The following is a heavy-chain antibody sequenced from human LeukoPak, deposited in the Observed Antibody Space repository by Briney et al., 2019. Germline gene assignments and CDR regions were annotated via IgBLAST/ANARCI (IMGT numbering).Heavy chain of an antibody. CDR2: IIPIFGTA. Sequence: SVTVSCKASGGTFSSYAISWVRQAPGQGLEWMGGIIPIFGTANYAQKFQGRVTITADESTSTAYMELSSLRSEDTAVYYCARDGAMITFGGVIYYFDYWGQGTLVTVSS. V-gene: IGHV1-69*13. CDR3: ARDGAMITFGGVIYYFDY. D-gene: IGHD3-16*01. CDR1: GGTFSSYA. J-gene: IGHJ4*02.